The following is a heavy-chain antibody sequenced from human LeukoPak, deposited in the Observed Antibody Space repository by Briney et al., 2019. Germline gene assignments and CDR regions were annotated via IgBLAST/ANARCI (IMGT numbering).Heavy chain of an antibody. J-gene: IGHJ4*02. CDR3: AKAASRFWDCTGGSCSGYFFDY. V-gene: IGHV3-23*01. CDR2: ISGGSSGST. D-gene: IGHD2-15*01. CDR1: GFTFSGYA. Sequence: GGSLRVSCAASGFTFSGYAMSWVRQAPGKGLEWVSTISGGSSGSTYYADSVKGRFTISRDSSKNTLFLQMNSLRAEDTAVYYCAKAASRFWDCTGGSCSGYFFDYWGQGTLVTVSS.